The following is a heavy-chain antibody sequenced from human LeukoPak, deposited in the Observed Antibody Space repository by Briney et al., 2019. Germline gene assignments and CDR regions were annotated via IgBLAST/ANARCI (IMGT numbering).Heavy chain of an antibody. Sequence: SETLSLTCAVYGVSFTGYYWSWIRQPPGKGLEWIGEIDHSGSTNYNPSLKSRVTISVDTSKNQFSLELSSVTAADTAVYYCASSNHFWSGYYLLDYWGQGTLVTVSS. J-gene: IGHJ4*02. CDR3: ASSNHFWSGYYLLDY. V-gene: IGHV4-34*01. CDR1: GVSFTGYY. D-gene: IGHD3-3*02. CDR2: IDHSGST.